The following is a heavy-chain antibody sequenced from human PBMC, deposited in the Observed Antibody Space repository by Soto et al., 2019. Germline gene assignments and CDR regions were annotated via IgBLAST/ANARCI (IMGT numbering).Heavy chain of an antibody. CDR2: ISYDGSNK. CDR1: GFTFSSYG. Sequence: PGGALRLSCAAPGFTFSSYGIHWVRPAPGKGLEWVAVISYDGSNKYYADSVKGRFTISRDNSKNTLYLQMNSLRAEDTAVYYCAKCIRYCISTSCSRKGPYYYYGMDVWGQGTTVTVSS. J-gene: IGHJ6*02. V-gene: IGHV3-30*18. CDR3: AKCIRYCISTSCSRKGPYYYYGMDV. D-gene: IGHD2-2*01.